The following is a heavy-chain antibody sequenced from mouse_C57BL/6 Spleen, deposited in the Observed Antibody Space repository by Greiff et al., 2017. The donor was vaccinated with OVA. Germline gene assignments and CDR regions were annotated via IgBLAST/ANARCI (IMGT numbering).Heavy chain of an antibody. CDR2: IYPGNSDT. D-gene: IGHD1-1*01. CDR1: GYTFTSYW. J-gene: IGHJ1*03. Sequence: VQLQQSGTVLARPGASVKMSCKTSGYTFTSYWMHWVKQRPGQGLEWIGAIYPGNSDTSYNQKFKGKAKLTAVTSASTAYMELSSLTNEDSAVYYCTKEITTVAHWYFDVWGTGTTVTVSS. CDR3: TKEITTVAHWYFDV. V-gene: IGHV1-5*01.